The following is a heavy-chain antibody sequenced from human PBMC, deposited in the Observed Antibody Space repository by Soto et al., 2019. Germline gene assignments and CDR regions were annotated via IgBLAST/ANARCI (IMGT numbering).Heavy chain of an antibody. Sequence: SETLSLTCTVSGGSISSYYWSWIRQPPGKGLEWIGYIYYSGSTNYNPSLKSRVTISVDTSKNQFSLKLSSVTAADTAVYYCAREYSSSSYYYYYMDVWGKGTTVT. CDR2: IYYSGST. J-gene: IGHJ6*03. CDR1: GGSISSYY. CDR3: AREYSSSSYYYYYMDV. V-gene: IGHV4-59*01. D-gene: IGHD6-6*01.